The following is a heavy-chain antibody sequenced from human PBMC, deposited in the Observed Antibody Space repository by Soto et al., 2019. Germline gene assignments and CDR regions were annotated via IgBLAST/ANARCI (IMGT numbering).Heavy chain of an antibody. CDR2: VIPLLDAS. Sequence: QVQLVQSGADVKKPGSSVKISCTASGAAFSNSTFTWVRRAPGDGLEWVGRVIPLLDASNYAEKFQDRVTISADRSTSTVYMELSGLRSAGSAIYYCASGKSQMSQDRMGFYYYMDVWGKGTSATV. D-gene: IGHD2-15*01. CDR1: GAAFSNST. V-gene: IGHV1-69*08. CDR3: ASGKSQMSQDRMGFYYYMDV. J-gene: IGHJ6*03.